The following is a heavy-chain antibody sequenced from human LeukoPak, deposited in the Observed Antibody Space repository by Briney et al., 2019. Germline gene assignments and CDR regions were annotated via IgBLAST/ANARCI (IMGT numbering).Heavy chain of an antibody. J-gene: IGHJ5*01. CDR3: SRAYQHLGGLSFPDS. CDR2: INTNTGDP. Sequence: ASVKVSCKASGYTFTNYAMNWVRQAPGQGLEWMGCINTNTGDPTYAQDFTGRFVFSVYTSVSTAYLQISILKAEDTSAYYLSRAYQHLGGLSFPDSWGQGTLVTVSS. CDR1: GYTFTNYA. V-gene: IGHV7-4-1*02. D-gene: IGHD3-16*02.